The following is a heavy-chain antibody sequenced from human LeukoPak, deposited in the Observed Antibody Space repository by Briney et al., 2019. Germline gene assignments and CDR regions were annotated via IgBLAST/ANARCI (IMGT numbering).Heavy chain of an antibody. CDR3: ARIGITNYHDSCGYFDY. CDR1: GFTFSGYW. D-gene: IGHD3-22*01. V-gene: IGHV3-7*01. CDR2: IKQDGSDK. J-gene: IGHJ4*02. Sequence: PGGSLRLSCVASGFTFSGYWMSWVRQAPGKGLEWVAHIKQDGSDKYYVDSVKGRFTISRDNAKNSLYMQMNSLRAEDTAVYYCARIGITNYHDSCGYFDYWGQGTLVTVSS.